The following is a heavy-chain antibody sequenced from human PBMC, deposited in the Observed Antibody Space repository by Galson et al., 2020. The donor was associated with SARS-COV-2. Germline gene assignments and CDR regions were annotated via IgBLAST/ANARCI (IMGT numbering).Heavy chain of an antibody. D-gene: IGHD3-10*01. V-gene: IGHV4-34*01. CDR1: GGSLSGYY. CDR2: INQYGGT. J-gene: IGHJ4*02. Sequence: ETSETLSLTCGVYGGSLSGYYWSWIRQSPGTGLEWIGEINQYGGTTYTPSLKSRVTISINTSENQISLKLSSVTAADTAVYYCARAPFSPSSGSYYTFDHWGQGTLVTVSS. CDR3: ARAPFSPSSGSYYTFDH.